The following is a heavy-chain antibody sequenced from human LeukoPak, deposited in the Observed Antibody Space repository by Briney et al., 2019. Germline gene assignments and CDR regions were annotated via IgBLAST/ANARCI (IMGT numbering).Heavy chain of an antibody. Sequence: SETLSLTCTVSGGSISSSSYYWGWIRQPPGKGLEWIGYMYYSGSANYNTSLKNRVTISVDTSKNQFSLKLTSVTAADTAVYYCAGVRRGSPGRPEYFQHWGQGTLVTVSS. D-gene: IGHD3-10*01. CDR2: MYYSGSA. CDR3: AGVRRGSPGRPEYFQH. J-gene: IGHJ1*01. V-gene: IGHV4-61*05. CDR1: GGSISSSSYY.